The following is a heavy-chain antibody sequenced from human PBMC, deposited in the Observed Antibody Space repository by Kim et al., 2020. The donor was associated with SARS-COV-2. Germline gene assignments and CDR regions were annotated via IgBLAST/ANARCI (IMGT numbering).Heavy chain of an antibody. CDR1: GFTFSSYW. D-gene: IGHD5-18*01. Sequence: GGSLRLSCAASGFTFSSYWMSWVRQAPGKGLEWVANIKQDGSEKYYVDSVKGRFTISRDNAKNSLYLQMNSLRAEDTAVYYCARCQSYGYDGMDVWGQGTTVTVSS. CDR3: ARCQSYGYDGMDV. J-gene: IGHJ6*02. V-gene: IGHV3-7*01. CDR2: IKQDGSEK.